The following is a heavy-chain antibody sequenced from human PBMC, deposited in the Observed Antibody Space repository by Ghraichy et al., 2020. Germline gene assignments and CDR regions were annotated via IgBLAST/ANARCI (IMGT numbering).Heavy chain of an antibody. V-gene: IGHV4-61*01. D-gene: IGHD3-9*01. CDR3: AREDTYYYMLTGYSPHGMDV. J-gene: IGHJ6*02. CDR1: GGSVSSGSYY. Sequence: SETLSLTCTVSGGSVSSGSYYWSWIRQPPGKGLEWIGYIYYSGNTNYNPSLKSRVTISINTSKNQFSLKLTSVTAADTAVYYCAREDTYYYMLTGYSPHGMDVWGQGTTVTVSS. CDR2: IYYSGNT.